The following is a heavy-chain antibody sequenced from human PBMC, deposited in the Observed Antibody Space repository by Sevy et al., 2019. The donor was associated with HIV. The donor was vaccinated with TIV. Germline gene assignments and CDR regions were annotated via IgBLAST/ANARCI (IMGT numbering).Heavy chain of an antibody. CDR3: AKDKTARSAVTTGKYYYYYYGMDV. CDR1: GFTFDDYA. CDR2: ISWDGGST. D-gene: IGHD4-17*01. J-gene: IGHJ6*02. Sequence: GGSLRLSCAASGFTFDDYAMHWVRQAPGKGLEWVSLISWDGGSTYYADSVKGRFTISRDNSKNSLYLQMNSLRAEDNALYYCAKDKTARSAVTTGKYYYYYYGMDVWGQGTTVTVSS. V-gene: IGHV3-43D*03.